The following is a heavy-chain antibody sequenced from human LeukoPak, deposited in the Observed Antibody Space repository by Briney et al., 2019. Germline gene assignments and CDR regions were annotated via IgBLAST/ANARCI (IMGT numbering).Heavy chain of an antibody. CDR3: ARRHNSGWYSDY. D-gene: IGHD6-19*01. CDR1: GYSFSTSW. CDR2: IYPGDSDT. Sequence: GESLKISCQGPGYSFSTSWIAWVRQMPGKGLEWMGIIYPGDSDTRYSPSLQGQVTISADKSISTAYLQWSSLQASDTAMYYCARRHNSGWYSDYWGQGTLVTVSS. J-gene: IGHJ4*02. V-gene: IGHV5-51*01.